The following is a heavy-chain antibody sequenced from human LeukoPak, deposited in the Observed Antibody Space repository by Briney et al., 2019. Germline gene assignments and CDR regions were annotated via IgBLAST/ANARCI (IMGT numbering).Heavy chain of an antibody. CDR2: IKQDGSEK. Sequence: PGGSLRLSCAVSGFTFSSYWMNWVRQAPGKGLEWVANIKQDGSEKNYVDSVKGRFIISRDNAKSSLFLQMNDLRAEDTAVYYCAKGGRGNGEVYWGQGTLVAVSS. CDR3: AKGGRGNGEVY. CDR1: GFTFSSYW. J-gene: IGHJ4*02. D-gene: IGHD2-8*01. V-gene: IGHV3-7*01.